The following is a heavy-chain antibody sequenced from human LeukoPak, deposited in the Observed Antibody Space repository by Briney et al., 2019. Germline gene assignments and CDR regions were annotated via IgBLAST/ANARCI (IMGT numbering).Heavy chain of an antibody. V-gene: IGHV4-34*01. CDR1: GGSFSGYY. CDR3: ARIVGYGMDV. J-gene: IGHJ6*02. Sequence: PSETLSLTCAVYGGSFSGYYWSWIRQPPGKGLEWIGEINQSGSTNYNPSLKSRVTISVDTSKNQFSLKLSSVTAADTAVYYCARIVGYGMDVWGQGTTVTVSS. D-gene: IGHD1-26*01. CDR2: INQSGST.